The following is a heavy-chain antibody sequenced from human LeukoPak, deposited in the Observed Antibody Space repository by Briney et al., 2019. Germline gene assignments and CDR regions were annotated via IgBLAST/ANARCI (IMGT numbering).Heavy chain of an antibody. J-gene: IGHJ4*02. D-gene: IGHD3-22*01. V-gene: IGHV4-59*08. CDR1: GGSIRSYH. CDR3: ARHDSSGYYLSNN. CDR2: IYYSGST. Sequence: SETLSLTCTVSGGSIRSYHWSWIRQPPGKGLEWIGYIYYSGSTNYNPSLKSRVTISVDTSKNQFSLKLSSVTAADTAVYYCARHDSSGYYLSNNWGQGTLVTVSS.